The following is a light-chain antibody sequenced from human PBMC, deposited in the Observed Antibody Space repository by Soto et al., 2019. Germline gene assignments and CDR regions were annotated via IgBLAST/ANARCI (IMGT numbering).Light chain of an antibody. V-gene: IGKV1-5*01. J-gene: IGKJ1*01. CDR3: QQYDISSGT. CDR1: QSIGVW. Sequence: DVQVTHSASTLSSSVGDRVTVTCRASQSIGVWLAWYQQKPGRAPKLLIYDASTLQRGVPSRFSGSGSGTEFTLNISSLQPEDFATYYCQQYDISSGTFGQGTKVDIK. CDR2: DAS.